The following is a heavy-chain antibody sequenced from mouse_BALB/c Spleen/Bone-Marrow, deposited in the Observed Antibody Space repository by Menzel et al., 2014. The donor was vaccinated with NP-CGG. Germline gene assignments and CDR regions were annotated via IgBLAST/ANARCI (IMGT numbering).Heavy chain of an antibody. V-gene: IGHV14-3*02. D-gene: IGHD1-1*01. Sequence: VQLKESGAELVKPGASVNLSCTASGFSIKDTYMHWVKQRPEQGLEWIGRIDPANGNTKYDPKFQGKATITADTSPNTASLQLSSLTSEDTAVYYCAVYYYGISSFVYWGQWTLVTVSA. CDR3: AVYYYGISSFVY. CDR1: GFSIKDTY. J-gene: IGHJ3*01. CDR2: IDPANGNT.